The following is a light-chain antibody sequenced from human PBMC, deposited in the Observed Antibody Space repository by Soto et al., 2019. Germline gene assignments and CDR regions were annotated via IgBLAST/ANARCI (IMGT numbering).Light chain of an antibody. V-gene: IGKV3-20*01. CDR1: RSIATY. J-gene: IGKJ1*01. CDR3: QQYGSSPWT. Sequence: EIVLTQPPPTRPLSPGKRATLSSRASRSIATYLGWYQQKPGQAPRLLIYSASNRANGIPPRFSGSGSGTDFTLTISSLEPEDFAVYYCQQYGSSPWTFGQGTKVDIK. CDR2: SAS.